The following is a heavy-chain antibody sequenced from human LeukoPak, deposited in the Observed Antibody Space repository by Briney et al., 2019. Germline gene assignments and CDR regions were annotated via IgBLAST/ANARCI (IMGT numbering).Heavy chain of an antibody. CDR2: IYYSGST. V-gene: IGHV4-31*03. Sequence: SETLSLTCTVSGGSISSGGYYWSWIRQHPGTGLEWIGYIYYSGSTYYNPSLKSRVTISVDTSKNQFSLKLSSATAADTAVYYCARAVAGTNWFDPWGQGTLVTVSS. D-gene: IGHD6-19*01. J-gene: IGHJ5*02. CDR3: ARAVAGTNWFDP. CDR1: GGSISSGGYY.